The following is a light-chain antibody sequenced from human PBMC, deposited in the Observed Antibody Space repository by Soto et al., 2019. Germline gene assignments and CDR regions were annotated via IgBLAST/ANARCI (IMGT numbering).Light chain of an antibody. V-gene: IGKV1-5*03. CDR3: QQDYNSLT. CDR1: QTISSW. Sequence: DIQMTQSPSTLSGSVGDRVTITCRASQTISSWLAWYQQKPGKXPXXLIYKASTLKSGVPSRFSGSGSGTEFTLTISSLQPEDFAVYYCQQDYNSLTFGGGTKVDIK. CDR2: KAS. J-gene: IGKJ4*01.